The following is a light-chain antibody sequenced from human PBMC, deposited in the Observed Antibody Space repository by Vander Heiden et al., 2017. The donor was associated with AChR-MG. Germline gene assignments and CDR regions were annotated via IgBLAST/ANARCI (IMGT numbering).Light chain of an antibody. CDR1: QSVSSSY. CDR3: QQYGSSPQT. J-gene: IGKJ1*01. Sequence: ELTPPPGTLSLSPGERATLACRASQSVSSSYLAWYQQKPGQAPRLLIYGASSRATGIPDRFSGSGSGTDFTLTISRLEPEDFAVYYCQQYGSSPQTFGQGTKVEIK. CDR2: GAS. V-gene: IGKV3-20*01.